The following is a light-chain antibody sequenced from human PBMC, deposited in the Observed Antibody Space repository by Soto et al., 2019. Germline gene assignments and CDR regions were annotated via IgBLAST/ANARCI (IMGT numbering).Light chain of an antibody. CDR2: NAS. V-gene: IGKV3-11*01. Sequence: VCTRSQPTLTLAAGERAPLPCGASQSVSTFLAWFQQKPGQPPRLLIYNASNRTTGIPARFSGSGSGTDFTLTISSLEPEDFAVFYCQQCGRITWTFSEVSKVDIK. J-gene: IGKJ1*01. CDR3: QQCGRITWT. CDR1: QSVSTF.